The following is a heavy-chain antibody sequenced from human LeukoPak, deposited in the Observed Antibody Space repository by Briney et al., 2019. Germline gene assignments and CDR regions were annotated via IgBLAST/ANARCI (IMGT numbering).Heavy chain of an antibody. Sequence: GGPLRLSCETAGFTFSSYVMHWVRRTPGKGLVWVSRISHDGFISYADSVKGRFTISRDNAKNTLILQMNSLRAEDTAVYYCARDWVYKIDYWGRGTLVTVSS. CDR1: GFTFSSYV. J-gene: IGHJ4*02. D-gene: IGHD5-24*01. V-gene: IGHV3-74*01. CDR2: ISHDGFI. CDR3: ARDWVYKIDY.